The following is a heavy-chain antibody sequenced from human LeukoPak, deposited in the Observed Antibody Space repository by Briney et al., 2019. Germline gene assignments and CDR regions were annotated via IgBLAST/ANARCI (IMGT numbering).Heavy chain of an antibody. V-gene: IGHV3-7*01. CDR3: ARDMVPI. CDR1: GFTFNASC. D-gene: IGHD4/OR15-4a*01. CDR2: INQDGSEK. Sequence: AGGSLRLSCAASGFTFNASCMNWVRQAPGRGLEWVANINQDGSEKHFLGSVKGRFTISRDNTKNSLYLQMNSLTAEDTAVYYCARDMVPIWGQGTMVTVSS. J-gene: IGHJ3*02.